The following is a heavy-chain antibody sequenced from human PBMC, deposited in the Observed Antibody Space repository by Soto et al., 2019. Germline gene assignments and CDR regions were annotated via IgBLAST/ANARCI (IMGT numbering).Heavy chain of an antibody. Sequence: ASLKISCKASGYTFTGYYMHWVRQAPGQGLEWMEWINSNSGGTNSAQKFQGRVTMTRDTSISTAYMELSRLRSDDTAVYYCSVTVGPTEAFANWGQGALVTASP. CDR3: SVTVGPTEAFAN. V-gene: IGHV1-2*02. CDR2: INSNSGGT. J-gene: IGHJ4*02. CDR1: GYTFTGYY. D-gene: IGHD1-26*01.